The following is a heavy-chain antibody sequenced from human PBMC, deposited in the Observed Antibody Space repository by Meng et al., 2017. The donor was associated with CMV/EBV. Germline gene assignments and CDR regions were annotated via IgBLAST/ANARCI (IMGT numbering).Heavy chain of an antibody. CDR2: IYYSGST. CDR1: GGSVSSGSYY. CDR3: ARCVVVPAAHATPRIWFDP. D-gene: IGHD2-2*01. V-gene: IGHV4-61*01. Sequence: LRLSCTVSGGSVSSGSYYWSWIRQPPGKGLEWIGYIYYSGSTNYNPSLKSRVTISVDTSKNQFSLKLSSVTAADTAVYYCARCVVVPAAHATPRIWFDPWGQGTLVTVSS. J-gene: IGHJ5*02.